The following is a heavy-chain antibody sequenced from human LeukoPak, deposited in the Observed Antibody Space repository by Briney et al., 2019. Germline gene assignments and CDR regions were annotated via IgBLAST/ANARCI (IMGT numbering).Heavy chain of an antibody. D-gene: IGHD5-12*01. CDR1: GGSFSSYY. CDR3: ARLYYGGYDY. J-gene: IGHJ4*02. CDR2: IYYSGST. Sequence: PSETLSLTCAVYGGSFSSYYWSWIRQPPGKRLEWIGYIYYSGSTNYNPSLKSRVTISVDTSKNQFSLKLSSVTAADTAVYYCARLYYGGYDYWGQGTLVTVSS. V-gene: IGHV4-59*08.